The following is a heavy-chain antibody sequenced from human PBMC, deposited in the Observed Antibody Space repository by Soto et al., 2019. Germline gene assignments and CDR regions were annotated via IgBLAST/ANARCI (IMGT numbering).Heavy chain of an antibody. D-gene: IGHD2-2*01. J-gene: IGHJ4*01. CDR2: ISGSGGSP. CDR3: AKARCSSNSCYVPDY. Sequence: GSLRLSCAASGFTFNSYTMAWVRQAPGKGLGWVSSISGSGGSPSYADSVQGRFTISRDNSRNTLSLQMNSLRAEDTATYYCAKARCSSNSCYVPDYWGHGSLVTVSS. V-gene: IGHV3-23*01. CDR1: GFTFNSYT.